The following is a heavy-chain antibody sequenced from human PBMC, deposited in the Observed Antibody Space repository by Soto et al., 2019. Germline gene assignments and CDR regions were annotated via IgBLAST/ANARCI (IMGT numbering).Heavy chain of an antibody. CDR2: IYYSGST. CDR1: GGSISSYY. D-gene: IGHD2-2*01. J-gene: IGHJ4*02. CDR3: ARASTSLTD. V-gene: IGHV4-59*01. Sequence: SETLSLTCTVSGGSISSYYWSWIRQPPGKGLEWIGYIYYSGSTNYNPSLKSRVTISVDTSKNQFSLKLSSVTAADTAVYYCARASTSLTDWGQGTLVTVSS.